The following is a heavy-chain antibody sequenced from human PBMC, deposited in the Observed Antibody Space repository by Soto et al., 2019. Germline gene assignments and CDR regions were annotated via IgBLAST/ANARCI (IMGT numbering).Heavy chain of an antibody. J-gene: IGHJ3*02. Sequence: PGESLKISCKTSGYVFTAYWIGWVRQMPGKGLEWMGIIYPGGDSDTRYSQSSQGQVTIPADKPITTAYLQWNSLKASDTAMYYCATQMTTSQDAFDIWGQGTLVTVSS. V-gene: IGHV5-51*01. D-gene: IGHD4-4*01. CDR3: ATQMTTSQDAFDI. CDR2: IYPGGDSDT. CDR1: GYVFTAYW.